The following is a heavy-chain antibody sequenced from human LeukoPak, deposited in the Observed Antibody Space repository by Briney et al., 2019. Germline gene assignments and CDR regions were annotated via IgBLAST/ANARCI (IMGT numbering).Heavy chain of an antibody. CDR2: ISRGGVTV. V-gene: IGHV3-48*03. J-gene: IGHJ4*02. CDR1: GFTFSSYE. D-gene: IGHD2-21*02. Sequence: PGGSLRLSCVASGFTFSSYEMNWVRQGPGKGLEWISYISRGGVTVNDADSVKGRFTISRDDAKQSLYLQMNSLRAEDTAVYYCARSMVTNYFDYWGQGSLVTVSS. CDR3: ARSMVTNYFDY.